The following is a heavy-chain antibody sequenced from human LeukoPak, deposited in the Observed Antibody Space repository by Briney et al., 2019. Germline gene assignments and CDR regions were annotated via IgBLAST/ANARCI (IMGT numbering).Heavy chain of an antibody. V-gene: IGHV3-15*01. D-gene: IGHD2-21*02. CDR1: GFTFSNAW. J-gene: IGHJ4*02. CDR3: TTCGGDRYFNY. CDR2: IKSKPVGETT. Sequence: PGGSLRLSCAASGFTFSNAWMNWVRQAPGKGLEWVGRIKSKPVGETTSYAAPVIGRFTISRDDSRNTLYLQMNSLKTEDTALYYCTTCGGDRYFNYWGQGTLVTVSS.